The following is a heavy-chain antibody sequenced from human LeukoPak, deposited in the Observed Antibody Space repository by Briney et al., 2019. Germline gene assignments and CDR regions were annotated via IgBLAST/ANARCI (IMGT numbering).Heavy chain of an antibody. V-gene: IGHV1-69*13. D-gene: IGHD5-18*01. Sequence: GASVKVSCKASGGTFSSYAISWVRQAPGQGLEWMGGIIPIFGTANYAQKFQGRDTITADESTSTAYMELSSLRSEDTAVYYCARVAAMVKTLYYMDVWGKGTTVTVSS. CDR3: ARVAAMVKTLYYMDV. J-gene: IGHJ6*03. CDR1: GGTFSSYA. CDR2: IIPIFGTA.